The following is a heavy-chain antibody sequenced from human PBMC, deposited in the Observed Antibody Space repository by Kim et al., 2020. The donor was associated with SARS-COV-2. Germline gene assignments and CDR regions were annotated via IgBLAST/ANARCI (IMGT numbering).Heavy chain of an antibody. D-gene: IGHD6-19*01. Sequence: SETLSLTCAVSGGSISSSNWWSWVRQPPGKGLEWIGEIYHSGSTNYNPSLKSRVTISVDKSKNQFSLKLSSVTAADTAVYYCAREESIAGWYDQTNYGMDVWGQGTTVTVSS. J-gene: IGHJ6*02. V-gene: IGHV4-4*02. CDR1: GGSISSSNW. CDR3: AREESIAGWYDQTNYGMDV. CDR2: IYHSGST.